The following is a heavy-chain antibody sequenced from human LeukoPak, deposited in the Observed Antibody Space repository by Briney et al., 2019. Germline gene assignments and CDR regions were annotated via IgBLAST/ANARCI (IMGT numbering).Heavy chain of an antibody. J-gene: IGHJ3*01. D-gene: IGHD1-14*01. CDR2: INAGNGNT. CDR1: GNTFSSNI. Sequence: ASVKVSCKTSGNTFSSNIINWVRQAPGQRLDWMGWINAGNGNTKYSEKFQGRVTITRGTSASTVYMELSSLRSEDTAVYYCARERPTTTAFHVWGQGTMVTVSP. CDR3: ARERPTTTAFHV. V-gene: IGHV1-3*01.